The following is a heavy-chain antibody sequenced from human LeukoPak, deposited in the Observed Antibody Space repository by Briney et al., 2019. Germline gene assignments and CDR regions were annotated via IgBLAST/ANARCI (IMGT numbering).Heavy chain of an antibody. D-gene: IGHD5/OR15-5a*01. CDR3: ARGVSWAFDI. Sequence: GGSLRLSCAASGFTFSIYWMSWVRQAPGKGLEWVANIKQDGSEKYYVDSVKGRFTISRDNAKNSLYLQMNSLRAEDTAVYYCARGVSWAFDIWGQGTMVTVSS. CDR1: GFTFSIYW. CDR2: IKQDGSEK. V-gene: IGHV3-7*01. J-gene: IGHJ3*02.